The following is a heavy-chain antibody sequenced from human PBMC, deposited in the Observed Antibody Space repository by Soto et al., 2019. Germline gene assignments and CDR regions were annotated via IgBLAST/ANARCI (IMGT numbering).Heavy chain of an antibody. Sequence: SETLSLTCAVYGGSISTVGHYWTWIRQPPGKGLEWIGSIYHTGSTYYSKSLRSRLTMSVDTSKSQFSLRLSSVTAADTAVYYCARATGTLRSRNCDYWGQGSLVTVSS. D-gene: IGHD1-1*01. CDR1: GGSISTVGHY. V-gene: IGHV4-31*11. CDR2: IYHTGST. J-gene: IGHJ4*02. CDR3: ARATGTLRSRNCDY.